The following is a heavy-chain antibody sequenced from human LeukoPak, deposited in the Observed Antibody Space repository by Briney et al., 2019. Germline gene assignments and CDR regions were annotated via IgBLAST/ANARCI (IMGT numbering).Heavy chain of an antibody. Sequence: GGSLRLSCAASGFTFSSYWMSWVRQAPGKGLEWVANIKQDGSEKYYVDSVKGRFTISRDNAKNSLYLQMNSLRAEDTAVYYCARDPYYGSGDPTLKTDYWGQGTLVTVSS. V-gene: IGHV3-7*01. CDR2: IKQDGSEK. D-gene: IGHD3-10*01. CDR1: GFTFSSYW. CDR3: ARDPYYGSGDPTLKTDY. J-gene: IGHJ4*02.